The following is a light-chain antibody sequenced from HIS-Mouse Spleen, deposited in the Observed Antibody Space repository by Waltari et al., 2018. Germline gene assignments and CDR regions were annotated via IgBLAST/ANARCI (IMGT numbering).Light chain of an antibody. J-gene: IGLJ2*01. CDR3: YSTDSSGNHRV. CDR2: DDS. V-gene: IGLV3-10*01. CDR1: ALPKKY. Sequence: SYELTQPPSVSVSPGQTARLTCSGDALPKKYAYWYQQKSGQAPVLVIYDDSTRPSGSPERVSCASSGTMATLTISGAQVEDEADYYCYSTDSSGNHRVFGGGTKLTVL.